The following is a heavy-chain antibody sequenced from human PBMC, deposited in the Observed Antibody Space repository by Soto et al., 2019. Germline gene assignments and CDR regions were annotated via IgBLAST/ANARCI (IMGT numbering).Heavy chain of an antibody. CDR3: ARDDGYNRFDY. V-gene: IGHV1-3*04. D-gene: IGHD5-12*01. J-gene: IGHJ4*02. Sequence: ASVKVSCKASGYTFTNNVIHWLRQAPGQTLEWMGWIHTAKGNTKYSQKFEARVTLTRDTAASTAYMELNSLRSDDTAVYYCARDDGYNRFDYWRQGTLVTVSS. CDR1: GYTFTNNV. CDR2: IHTAKGNT.